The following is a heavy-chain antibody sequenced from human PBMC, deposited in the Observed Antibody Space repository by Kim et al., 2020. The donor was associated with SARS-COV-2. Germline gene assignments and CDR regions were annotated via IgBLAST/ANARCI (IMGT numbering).Heavy chain of an antibody. CDR1: GGSISSYY. J-gene: IGHJ6*02. CDR2: IYYSGST. D-gene: IGHD6-13*01. CDR3: ARDGHSSSWYSDYYYGMDV. V-gene: IGHV4-59*13. Sequence: SETLSLTCTVSGGSISSYYWSWIRQPPGKGLEWIGYIYYSGSTNYNPSLKSRVTISVDTSKNQFSLKLSSVTAADTAVYYCARDGHSSSWYSDYYYGMDVWGQGTTVTVSS.